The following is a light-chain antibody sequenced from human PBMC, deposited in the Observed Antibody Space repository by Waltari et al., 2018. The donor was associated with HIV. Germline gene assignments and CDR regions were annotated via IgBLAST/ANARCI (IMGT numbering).Light chain of an antibody. CDR3: AAWDDSLSGRYV. CDR2: RKN. CDR1: SSNIGSTY. V-gene: IGLV1-47*01. Sequence: QSVLTQPPSASGTSGQRVTISCSGSSSNIGSTYVYWYQQLPGTAPKLLIYRKNQRPSGVPDRFSGSKAGTSAALAISGLRSEDEAEYYCAAWDDSLSGRYVFGTGTKVTVL. J-gene: IGLJ1*01.